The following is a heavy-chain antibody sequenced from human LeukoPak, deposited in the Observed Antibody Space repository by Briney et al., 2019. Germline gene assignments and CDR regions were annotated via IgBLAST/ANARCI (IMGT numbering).Heavy chain of an antibody. V-gene: IGHV3-7*01. Sequence: TGGSLRLSCAAFGFTFSSNWMSWVRRAPGKGLEWVATINADGSVKHYVDSVKGRFTISRDNAKNSLSLQMDTLRAEDTAVYYCAKSLGTGAPYDYWGQGTLVTVSS. CDR3: AKSLGTGAPYDY. D-gene: IGHD1-1*01. CDR1: GFTFSSNW. J-gene: IGHJ4*02. CDR2: INADGSVK.